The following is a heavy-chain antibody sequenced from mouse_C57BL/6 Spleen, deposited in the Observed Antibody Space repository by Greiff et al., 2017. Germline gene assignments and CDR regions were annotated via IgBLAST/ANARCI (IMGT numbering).Heavy chain of an antibody. CDR2: INPNNGGT. Sequence: LVEPGASVKMSCKASGYTFTDYNMHWVKQSHGKSLEWIGYINPNNGGTSYNQKFKGKATLTVNKSSSTAYMELRSLTSEDSAVYYCARGDYDPFFDYWGQGTTLTVSS. J-gene: IGHJ2*01. CDR3: ARGDYDPFFDY. CDR1: GYTFTDYN. D-gene: IGHD2-4*01. V-gene: IGHV1-22*01.